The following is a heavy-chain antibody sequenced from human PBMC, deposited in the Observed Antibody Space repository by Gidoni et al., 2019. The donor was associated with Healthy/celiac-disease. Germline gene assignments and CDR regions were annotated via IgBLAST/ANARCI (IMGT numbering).Heavy chain of an antibody. J-gene: IGHJ5*02. CDR3: AKDRTLHSMVRGVIFWFDP. V-gene: IGHV3-23*01. Sequence: EVQLLESGGGLVQLGGSLRLSRPAPGVPFSTYAMSWVRQAPGKALEWVSAISGSGGSTYYADSVKGRFTISRDNSKNTLYLQMNSLRAEDTAVYYCAKDRTLHSMVRGVIFWFDPWGQGTLVTVSS. CDR2: ISGSGGST. CDR1: GVPFSTYA. D-gene: IGHD3-10*01.